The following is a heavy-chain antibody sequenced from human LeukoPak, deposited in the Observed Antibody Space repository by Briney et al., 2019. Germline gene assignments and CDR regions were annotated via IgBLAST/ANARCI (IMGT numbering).Heavy chain of an antibody. J-gene: IGHJ4*02. CDR3: TRAPLRSATDH. CDR1: GDSIGSYY. D-gene: IGHD3-10*01. Sequence: PSETLSLTCTVSGDSIGSYYYTWIRQPPGKGLEWIGYVSHSGSSNYSPSLKSRVAMSLDTSKNQFSLKLSSVTAADTAVYYCTRAPLRSATDHWDQGSLVTVSS. CDR2: VSHSGSS. V-gene: IGHV4-59*08.